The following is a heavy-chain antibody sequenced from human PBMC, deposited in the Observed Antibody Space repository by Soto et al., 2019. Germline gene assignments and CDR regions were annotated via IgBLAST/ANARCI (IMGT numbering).Heavy chain of an antibody. CDR2: ISNNSAYI. CDR1: GFTFRSFT. D-gene: IGHD6-13*01. CDR3: TRDVSRDSSARGWFDP. Sequence: EVQLVESGGGLVKPGGSLRLSCAASGFTFRSFTMNWVRQAPGKGLEWVSTISNNSAYIYYTDALRGRFTISRDNAKNSLHLQMNSLRAEDTAVYYCTRDVSRDSSARGWFDPWGPGTLVTVSS. V-gene: IGHV3-21*02. J-gene: IGHJ5*02.